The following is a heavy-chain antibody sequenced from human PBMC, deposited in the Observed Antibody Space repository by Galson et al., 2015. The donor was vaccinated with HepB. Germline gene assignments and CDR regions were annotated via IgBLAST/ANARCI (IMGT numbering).Heavy chain of an antibody. V-gene: IGHV6-1*01. J-gene: IGHJ2*01. Sequence: ISGDSVSNNSVVWNWIRQSPSRGLEWLGRTYYRSKWYNDYAPSVKSRITVNPDTSKNQFSLQLNSVTPEDTAVYYCAKGAYWYFDLWGRGTLVTVSS. CDR2: TYYRSKWYN. CDR1: GDSVSNNSVV. CDR3: AKGAYWYFDL.